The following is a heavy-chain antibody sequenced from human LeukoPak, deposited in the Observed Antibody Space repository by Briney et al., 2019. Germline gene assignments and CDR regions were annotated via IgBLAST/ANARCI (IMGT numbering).Heavy chain of an antibody. CDR2: FDPEDGET. J-gene: IGHJ4*02. V-gene: IGHV1-24*01. D-gene: IGHD3-9*01. Sequence: ASVKVSCKVSGYTLTELSMHWVRQAPGKGLEWMGGFDPEDGETIYAQKFQGRVTMTEDTSTDTAYMELSSLRPEDTAVYYCATGGRREYFDSFWYFDYWGQGTLVTVSS. CDR1: GYTLTELS. CDR3: ATGGRREYFDSFWYFDY.